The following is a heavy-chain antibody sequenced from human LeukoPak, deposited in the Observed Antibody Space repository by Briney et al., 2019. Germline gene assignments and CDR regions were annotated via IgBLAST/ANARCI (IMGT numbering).Heavy chain of an antibody. CDR2: LYSGGST. J-gene: IGHJ3*02. Sequence: GGSLRLSCAASGFTVSSNYMSWVRQAPGKGLEWVSVLYSGGSTYYADSVKGRFTISRDNSKNTVYLQMNSLRGEDTAAFYCARDKGTFAFDIWGQGTMVTVSS. D-gene: IGHD3-10*01. CDR3: ARDKGTFAFDI. V-gene: IGHV3-53*01. CDR1: GFTVSSNY.